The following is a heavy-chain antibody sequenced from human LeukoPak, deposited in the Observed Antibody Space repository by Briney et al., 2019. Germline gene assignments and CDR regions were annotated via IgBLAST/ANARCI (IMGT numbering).Heavy chain of an antibody. CDR2: ISLSSGYM. Sequence: PGGSLRLSCAASGFTFSSYNMNWVRQAPGKGLEWISSISLSSGYMYYADSVKGRFTISRDNAKNSLYLQMNSLRAEDTAVYYCNYYGSGSLVGEVDYWGQGTLVTVSS. CDR3: NYYGSGSLVGEVDY. CDR1: GFTFSSYN. V-gene: IGHV3-21*01. J-gene: IGHJ4*02. D-gene: IGHD3-10*01.